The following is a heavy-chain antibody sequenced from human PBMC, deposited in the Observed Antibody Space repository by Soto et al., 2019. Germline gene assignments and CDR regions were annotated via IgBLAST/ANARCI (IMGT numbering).Heavy chain of an antibody. CDR2: IGGTGITT. V-gene: IGHV3-23*01. CDR1: GFTFRVYA. D-gene: IGHD2-2*01. Sequence: VHLSESGGALVQPGGSLRLSCAASGFTFRVYAMSWFRQAPGGGLEWVSAIGGTGITTYYADSVKGRFTIARDNSRDTLYLQMTSLRVEDTAVYYCAIIRQLLFVSWGQVTLVSVSS. CDR3: AIIRQLLFVS. J-gene: IGHJ4*02.